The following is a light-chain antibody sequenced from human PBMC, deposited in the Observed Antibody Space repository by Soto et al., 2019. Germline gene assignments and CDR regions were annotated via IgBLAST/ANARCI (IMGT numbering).Light chain of an antibody. CDR3: QQYDSSPYT. CDR1: QSISSSY. CDR2: GAS. J-gene: IGKJ2*01. Sequence: EIVLTQSPGTLSLSPGERGTLSCRASQSISSSYLGWYQQKPGQAPRLLIYGASSRATGIPDRFSGSGSGTDFILTISRLEPDDFAVYYCQQYDSSPYTFGQGTKLEIK. V-gene: IGKV3-20*01.